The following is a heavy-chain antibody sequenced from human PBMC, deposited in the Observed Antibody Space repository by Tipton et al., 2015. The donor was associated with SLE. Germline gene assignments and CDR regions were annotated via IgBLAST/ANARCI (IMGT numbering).Heavy chain of an antibody. CDR3: ARIHWRDSYSDY. D-gene: IGHD5-18*01. V-gene: IGHV4-39*07. CDR2: IYYSGST. J-gene: IGHJ4*02. Sequence: TLSLTCTVSGGSISSSSYYWGWIRQPPGTGLEWIGSIYYSGSTYYNPSLKSRVTISVDTSKNQFSLKLSSVTAADMAVYYCARIHWRDSYSDYWGQGTLVTVSS. CDR1: GGSISSSSYY.